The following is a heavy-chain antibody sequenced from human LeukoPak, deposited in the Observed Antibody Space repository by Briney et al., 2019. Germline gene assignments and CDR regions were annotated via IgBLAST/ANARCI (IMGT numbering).Heavy chain of an antibody. V-gene: IGHV3-30*03. D-gene: IGHD2-15*01. CDR3: RAAGGWIEYVQH. J-gene: IGHJ1*01. Sequence: GGSLRLSCAASGFTFSSYGMHWVRQAPGKGLEWVAVISYDGSNKYYADSVKGRFTISRDNSKNTLYLQMNSLGAEDTAVYSSRAAGGWIEYVQHWGQGTLVTVSS. CDR2: ISYDGSNK. CDR1: GFTFSSYG.